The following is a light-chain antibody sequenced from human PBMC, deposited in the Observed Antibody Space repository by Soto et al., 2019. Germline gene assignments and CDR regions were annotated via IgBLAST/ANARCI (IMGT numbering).Light chain of an antibody. CDR3: QTWGTGNVV. Sequence: QLVLTQSPSASASLGASVKLTCTLSSGHSSYAIAWHQQQPEKGPRYLMKLNSDGSHSKGDGIPDRFSGSSAGAERYLTISIHQSEEDADYYWQTWGTGNVVFGGGTKLTVL. J-gene: IGLJ2*01. CDR1: SGHSSYA. CDR2: LNSDGSH. V-gene: IGLV4-69*01.